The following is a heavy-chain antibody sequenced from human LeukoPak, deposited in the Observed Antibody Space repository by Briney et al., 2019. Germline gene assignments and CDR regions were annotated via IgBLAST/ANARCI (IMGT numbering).Heavy chain of an antibody. CDR1: GFTVSSNY. CDR2: IYSGGST. D-gene: IGHD1-26*01. CDR3: AREGVAIVGATEWFDP. J-gene: IGHJ5*02. Sequence: PGGSLRLSCAASGFTVSSNYMSWVRQAPGKGLEWVSVIYSGGSTYYADSVKGRFTISRDNSKNTLYLQMNSLRAEDTAVYYCAREGVAIVGATEWFDPWGQGTLVTVSS. V-gene: IGHV3-53*01.